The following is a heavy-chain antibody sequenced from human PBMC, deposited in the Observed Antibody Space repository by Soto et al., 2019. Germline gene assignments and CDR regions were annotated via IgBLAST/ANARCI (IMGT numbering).Heavy chain of an antibody. J-gene: IGHJ3*02. CDR2: ISGSGGST. D-gene: IGHD3-16*02. V-gene: IGHV3-23*01. Sequence: GGSLRLSCAASGFTFSSYAMSWVRQAPGKGLEWVSAISGSGGSTYYADSVKGRFTIFRVNSKNTPYLQMNSLRAEDTAVYYCASTFGGVIVSAFDIWGQGTMVTVSS. CDR1: GFTFSSYA. CDR3: ASTFGGVIVSAFDI.